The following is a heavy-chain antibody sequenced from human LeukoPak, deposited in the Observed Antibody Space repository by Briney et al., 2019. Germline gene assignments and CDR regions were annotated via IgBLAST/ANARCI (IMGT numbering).Heavy chain of an antibody. J-gene: IGHJ3*02. CDR3: TRDDSATDAFDI. V-gene: IGHV4-61*01. Sequence: PSETLSLTCTVSGGSVSSGSYYWSWIRQPPGKGLEWIGYIYYSGSTNYNPSLKSRVTISVDTSKNQFSLKLSSVTAADTAVYYCTRDDSATDAFDIWGQGTMVTVSS. CDR1: GGSVSSGSYY. D-gene: IGHD3-22*01. CDR2: IYYSGST.